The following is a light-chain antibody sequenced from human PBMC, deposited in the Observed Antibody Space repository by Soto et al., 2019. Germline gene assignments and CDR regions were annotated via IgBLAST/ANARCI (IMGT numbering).Light chain of an antibody. CDR2: ATS. CDR1: RIIGHNY. V-gene: IGKV3-20*01. CDR3: QQFGISPCT. Sequence: DNVMTQSPDTLSVSPGARATLPCRASRIIGHNYLAWYQQKRGQPPRLLIYATSTRATGIPDRFSGSGSVTNFTLTISRLEPEDFAVYYCQQFGISPCTFGQGTKVEIK. J-gene: IGKJ1*01.